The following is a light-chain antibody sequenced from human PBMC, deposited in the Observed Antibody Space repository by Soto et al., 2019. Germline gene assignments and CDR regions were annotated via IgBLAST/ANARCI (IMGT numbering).Light chain of an antibody. CDR1: QIILYISNNKTY. Sequence: MTQSREALAVSLNERATMTCKSSQIILYISNNKTYLALYQQKPGQPPKLLIYWASTRESGVPERFSGGGSGTDFTLTISSLQAEDGAVYYGQQYYSTPGTIGAGTKVEI. CDR3: QQYYSTPGT. V-gene: IGKV4-1*01. J-gene: IGKJ4*01. CDR2: WAS.